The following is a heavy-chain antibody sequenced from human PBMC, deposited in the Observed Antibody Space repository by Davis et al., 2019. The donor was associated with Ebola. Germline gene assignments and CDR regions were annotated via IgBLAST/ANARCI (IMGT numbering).Heavy chain of an antibody. D-gene: IGHD3-10*01. CDR1: GFTFSSYA. CDR2: ISGSGGST. V-gene: IGHV3-23*01. J-gene: IGHJ5*02. Sequence: GESQKISCAASGFTFSSYAMSWVRQAPGKGLEWVSAISGSGGSTYYADSVKGRFAISRDNSKNTLYLQMNSLRAEDTAVYYCAKATLAYYYASNWFDPWGQGTLVTVSS. CDR3: AKATLAYYYASNWFDP.